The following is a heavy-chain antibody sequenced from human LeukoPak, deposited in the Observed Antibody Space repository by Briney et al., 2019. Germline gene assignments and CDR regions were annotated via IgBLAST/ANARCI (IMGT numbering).Heavy chain of an antibody. CDR3: AKSFDPYPVRAFDI. V-gene: IGHV3-23*01. J-gene: IGHJ3*02. CDR2: ISGSGGST. CDR1: GFTFSSYA. Sequence: GGSLRLSCAASGFTFSSYAMSWVRQAPGKGLEWVSAISGSGGSTYYADSVKGRFTISRDNSKNTPYLQMNSLRAEDTPVYYCAKSFDPYPVRAFDIWGQGTMVTVSS. D-gene: IGHD3-9*01.